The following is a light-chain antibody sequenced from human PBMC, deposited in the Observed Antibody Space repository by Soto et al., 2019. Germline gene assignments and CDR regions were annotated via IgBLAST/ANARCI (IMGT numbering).Light chain of an antibody. CDR1: QSVSTN. V-gene: IGKV3-15*01. CDR3: QQSNNWPYT. CDR2: GAS. J-gene: IGKJ2*01. Sequence: EIVLKQSPGTLSVSPGERANLFCRASQSVSTNLAWFQQKPGQAPRLLIYGASTRATGIPARLSGSGSGTEFTLTINSLQSEDLAVYYCQQSNNWPYTFGQGTKLEV.